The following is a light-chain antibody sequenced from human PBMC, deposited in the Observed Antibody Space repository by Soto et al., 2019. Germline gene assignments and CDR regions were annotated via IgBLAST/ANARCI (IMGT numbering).Light chain of an antibody. CDR3: QHYNSYSEA. CDR2: KAS. CDR1: QTISSW. V-gene: IGKV1-5*03. Sequence: DIQMTQSPSTLSASVVYGVTIACRASQTISSWLAWYQQKPGKAPKLLIYKASTLKSGVPSRFSGSGSGTEFTLTISSLQPDDFATYYCQHYNSYSEAFDQGTKVDIK. J-gene: IGKJ1*01.